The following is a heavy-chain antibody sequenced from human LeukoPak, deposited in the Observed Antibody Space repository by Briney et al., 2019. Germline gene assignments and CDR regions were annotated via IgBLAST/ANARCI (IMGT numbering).Heavy chain of an antibody. V-gene: IGHV3-23*01. D-gene: IGHD6-19*01. CDR2: ISDSGSIT. Sequence: GGSLRLSCAASGFAFSSQAMGWVRQAPGQGLEWVSVISDSGSITYYADSVKGRFTISRDNSKNTLFLQMNSLRAEDTAVYYCAKDARRTSGWYFFDYWGQGNLVTVSS. CDR3: AKDARRTSGWYFFDY. J-gene: IGHJ4*02. CDR1: GFAFSSQA.